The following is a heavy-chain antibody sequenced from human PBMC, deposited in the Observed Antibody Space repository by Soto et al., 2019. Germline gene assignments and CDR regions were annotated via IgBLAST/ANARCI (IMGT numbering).Heavy chain of an antibody. V-gene: IGHV3-11*01. J-gene: IGHJ6*02. CDR1: GFTFSDYY. CDR3: ARVIIVATTLGGMDV. D-gene: IGHD5-12*01. Sequence: GGSLRLSCAASGFTFSDYYMNWVRQAPGKGLEWLSYINSVGSTIYYADSVKGRFTISRDNAKNSLYLQLNSLRAEDTAVYYCARVIIVATTLGGMDVWGQGTTVTVSS. CDR2: INSVGSTI.